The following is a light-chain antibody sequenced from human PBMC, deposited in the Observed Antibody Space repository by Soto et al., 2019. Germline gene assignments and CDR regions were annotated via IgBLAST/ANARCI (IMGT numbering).Light chain of an antibody. CDR3: SSYTSSSSVX. CDR1: SSDVGGYNY. CDR2: DVS. Sequence: QSALTQPASVSGSPGQSITISCTGTSSDVGGYNYVSWYQLHPGKPPKLMIYDVSIRPSGVSNRFSGSKSGNTASLTISGLQAEDETDYYCSSYTSSSSVXXGGXXKLTVL. V-gene: IGLV2-14*03. J-gene: IGLJ2*01.